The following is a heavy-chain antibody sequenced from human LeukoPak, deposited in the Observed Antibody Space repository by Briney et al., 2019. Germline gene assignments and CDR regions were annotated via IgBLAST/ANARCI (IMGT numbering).Heavy chain of an antibody. CDR3: ARGNWKEDAFDI. CDR2: IHYSGST. CDR1: GGSISSYY. Sequence: SETLSLTCTVSGGSISSYYWSWIRQPPGKGLEWIGYIHYSGSTNYNPSLKSQVTISVATSKNQSSLKLSSVTAADTAVYYCARGNWKEDAFDIWGQGTMVTASS. J-gene: IGHJ3*02. D-gene: IGHD1-1*01. V-gene: IGHV4-59*01.